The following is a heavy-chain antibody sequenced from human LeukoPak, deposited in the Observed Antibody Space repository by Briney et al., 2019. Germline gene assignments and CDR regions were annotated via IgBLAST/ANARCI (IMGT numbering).Heavy chain of an antibody. V-gene: IGHV4-59*01. CDR1: GGSISSYY. CDR2: IYYSGST. J-gene: IGHJ5*02. CDR3: ARDRGSGWYYWFGP. Sequence: PSETLSLTCTVSGGSISSYYWSWIRQPPGKGLEWIGYIYYSGSTNYNPSLKSRVTISVDTSKNQFSLKLSSVTAADTAVYYCARDRGSGWYYWFGPWGQGTLVTVSS. D-gene: IGHD6-19*01.